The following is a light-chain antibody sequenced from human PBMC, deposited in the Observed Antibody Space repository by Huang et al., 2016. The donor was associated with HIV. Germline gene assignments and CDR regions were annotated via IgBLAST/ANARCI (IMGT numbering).Light chain of an antibody. CDR2: AAS. V-gene: IGKV1-39*01. CDR1: QTISNS. J-gene: IGKJ1*01. Sequence: DIQMTQSPSSLSASVGERVTITCRASQTISNSLNWYHQKPGKAPKLLIYAASTSQSGVPSRFSGSGSGTDFTLTLNNLQPDDFATYYCQQSHSSPRTFGEGTRVEIK. CDR3: QQSHSSPRT.